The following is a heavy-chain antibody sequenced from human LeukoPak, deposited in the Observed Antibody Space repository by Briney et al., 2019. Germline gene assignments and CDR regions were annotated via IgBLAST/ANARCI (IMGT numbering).Heavy chain of an antibody. V-gene: IGHV3-7*01. D-gene: IGHD3-3*01. CDR1: GFTFNKYW. CDR3: ARESGRFRFDS. CDR2: IKEDSGDK. Sequence: GGSLRLSCAASGFTFNKYWMNWVRQSPGKGLEGVANIKEDSGDKNYVDSLEGRFTISRDNAKNSLYLQMNSLRVEDTAVYYCARESGRFRFDSWGQGALVTVSS. J-gene: IGHJ5*01.